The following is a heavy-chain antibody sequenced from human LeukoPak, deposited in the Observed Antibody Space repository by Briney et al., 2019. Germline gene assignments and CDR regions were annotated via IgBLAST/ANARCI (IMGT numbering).Heavy chain of an antibody. CDR1: GGTFSSYA. CDR3: ARSTLPYDGLPYGMDV. J-gene: IGHJ6*02. CDR2: IIPIFGTA. Sequence: SVKVSCKASGGTFSSYAISWVRQAPGQRLEWMGGIIPIFGTANYAQKFQGRVTITADESTSTAYMELSSLRSEDTAVYYCARSTLPYDGLPYGMDVWGQGTTVTVSS. V-gene: IGHV1-69*13. D-gene: IGHD2-8*01.